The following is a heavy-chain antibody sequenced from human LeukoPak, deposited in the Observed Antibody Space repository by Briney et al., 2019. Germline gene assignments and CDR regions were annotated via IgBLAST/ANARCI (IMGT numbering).Heavy chain of an antibody. CDR3: ARRVGYCNSNGCPPFDY. D-gene: IGHD2/OR15-2a*01. V-gene: IGHV4-30-2*01. J-gene: IGHJ4*02. Sequence: PSQTLSLTCTVSGGSISSGGYYWSWIRQPPGKGLEWIGYIYHSGSTYYNPSLKSRVTISVDRSKNQFSLKLSSVTAADAAVYYCARRVGYCNSNGCPPFDYWGQGTLVTVSS. CDR2: IYHSGST. CDR1: GGSISSGGYY.